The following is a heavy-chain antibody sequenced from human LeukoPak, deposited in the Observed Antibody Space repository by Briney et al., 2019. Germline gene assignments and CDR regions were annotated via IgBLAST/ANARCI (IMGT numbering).Heavy chain of an antibody. D-gene: IGHD6-19*01. CDR2: IYYSGST. J-gene: IGHJ1*01. V-gene: IGHV4-39*07. Sequence: SETLSLTCTVSGGSISSSSYYWGWIRQPPGKGLEWIGSIYYSGSTYYNPSLKSRVTISVDTSKNQFSLKLSSVTAADTAVYYCASYSSGWSPAEYFQHWGQGTLVTVSS. CDR3: ASYSSGWSPAEYFQH. CDR1: GGSISSSSYY.